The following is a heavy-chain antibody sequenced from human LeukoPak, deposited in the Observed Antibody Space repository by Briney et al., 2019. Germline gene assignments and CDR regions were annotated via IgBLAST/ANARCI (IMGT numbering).Heavy chain of an antibody. J-gene: IGHJ4*02. CDR2: LNQDADRE. D-gene: IGHD1-14*01. V-gene: IGHV3-7*01. CDR3: ARATTASARDH. CDR1: GFNFRAYW. Sequence: GGSLRLSCAAYGFNFRAYWKSWTRQAPGKGLEWVASLNQDADREYYVDSVKGRFTISRDNAKNSLYLQMDSLRVEDTAVYYCARATTASARDHWGQGTLVTVSS.